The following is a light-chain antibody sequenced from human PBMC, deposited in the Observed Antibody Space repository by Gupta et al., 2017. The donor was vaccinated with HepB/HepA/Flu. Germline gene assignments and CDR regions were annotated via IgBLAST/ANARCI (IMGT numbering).Light chain of an antibody. CDR3: QQHNDWPLT. CDR1: QSASSN. V-gene: IGKV3-11*01. Sequence: EIVLTQSPATLSLSPGERATLSCCASQSASSNLAWYQQKLGQAPRLLMYGSSNRAAGIPARFSGSGSGTDFTLTISRLEPEDFAVYYCQQHNDWPLTFGGGTKVEI. CDR2: GSS. J-gene: IGKJ4*01.